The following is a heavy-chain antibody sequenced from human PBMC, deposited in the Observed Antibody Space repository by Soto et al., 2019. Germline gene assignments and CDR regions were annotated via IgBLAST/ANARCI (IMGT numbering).Heavy chain of an antibody. Sequence: GGSLSLSCASSGFTFSSYAMIWVLRAPGKGLEWVSAISGSGGSTYYADSVKGRFTISRDNSKNTLYLQMNSLRAEDTAVYYCAKPPGQGLPLYYYYSGMDVGAKGTT. CDR2: ISGSGGST. J-gene: IGHJ6*04. CDR3: AKPPGQGLPLYYYYSGMDV. V-gene: IGHV3-23*01. CDR1: GFTFSSYA. D-gene: IGHD6-19*01.